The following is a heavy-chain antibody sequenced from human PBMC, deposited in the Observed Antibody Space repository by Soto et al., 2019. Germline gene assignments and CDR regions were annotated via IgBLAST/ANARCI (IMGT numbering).Heavy chain of an antibody. CDR1: GFTFSNAW. CDR3: ARASYYGSGSYYKPYFDY. V-gene: IGHV3-15*01. Sequence: GGSLRLSCVASGFTFSNAWMSWVRQAPGKGLEWVGRIKSKTDGGTRDYAGPVKGRFTISRDNSKNTLYLQMNSLRAEDTAVYYCARASYYGSGSYYKPYFDYWGQGTLVTVSS. J-gene: IGHJ4*02. CDR2: IKSKTDGGTR. D-gene: IGHD3-10*01.